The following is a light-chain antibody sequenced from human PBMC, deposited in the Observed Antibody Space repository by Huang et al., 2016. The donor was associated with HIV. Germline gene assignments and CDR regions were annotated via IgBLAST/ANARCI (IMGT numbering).Light chain of an antibody. CDR3: QQYDSSPS. J-gene: IGKJ2*03. V-gene: IGKV3-20*01. CDR2: GAS. Sequence: EILLTQSPGTLSLSPGERATLSCRASQSVINYLAWYQQKPDQAPRLLIYGASSRATGIPDRFSGSGSGTDFTLTISRLEPEDFAVYYCQQYDSSPSFGRGTKLEIK. CDR1: QSVINY.